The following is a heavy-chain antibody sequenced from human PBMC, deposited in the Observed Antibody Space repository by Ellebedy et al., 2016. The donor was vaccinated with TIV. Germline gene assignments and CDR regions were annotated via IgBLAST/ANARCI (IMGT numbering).Heavy chain of an antibody. Sequence: GGSLRLSCATSGFTFSNYWMTWVRQAPGKGLEWVANIKQDGSEKYYVDSVKGRFTIPSDNAKNSMYLQMNSLRDEDTAVYYCARDQWLGRAYYFDYWGQGTLLTVSS. V-gene: IGHV3-7*01. CDR2: IKQDGSEK. CDR3: ARDQWLGRAYYFDY. CDR1: GFTFSNYW. J-gene: IGHJ4*02. D-gene: IGHD6-19*01.